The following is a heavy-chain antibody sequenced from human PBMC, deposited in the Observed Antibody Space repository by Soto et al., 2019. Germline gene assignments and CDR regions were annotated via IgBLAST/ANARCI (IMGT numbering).Heavy chain of an antibody. CDR3: TRDAQQLANYGLDV. V-gene: IGHV3-33*01. D-gene: IGHD6-13*01. CDR2: LWAGGNIR. CDR1: GFSFSSHG. J-gene: IGHJ6*02. Sequence: QVQLVESGGNVVQPGGSLRLSCAASGFSFSSHGMHWVRQAPGKGLEWVARLWAGGNIRYYAYSVNGRFTISSDHSKNTLYLQMSRLGAEDTAVYYCTRDAQQLANYGLDVWGQGTTVTVSS.